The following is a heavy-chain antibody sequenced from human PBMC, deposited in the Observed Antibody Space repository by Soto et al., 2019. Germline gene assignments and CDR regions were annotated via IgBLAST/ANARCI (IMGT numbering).Heavy chain of an antibody. Sequence: EVQLVESGGGLVQPGGSLRLSCAASGFTFSSYEMNWVRQAPGKGMEWVLYISSSGRTTYYADSVKGSLTISRDDAKNSQSQQTKSLRADETAVYYCARDRDELVVIFTYYYGMDVWGQGTTVTV. CDR1: GFTFSSYE. J-gene: IGHJ6*02. V-gene: IGHV3-48*03. CDR2: ISSSGRTT. D-gene: IGHD2-21*01. CDR3: ARDRDELVVIFTYYYGMDV.